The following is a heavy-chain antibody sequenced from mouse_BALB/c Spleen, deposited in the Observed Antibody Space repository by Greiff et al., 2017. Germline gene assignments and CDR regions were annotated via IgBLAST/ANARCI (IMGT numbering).Heavy chain of an antibody. CDR3: ARDYYAWFAY. CDR2: ISYSGST. J-gene: IGHJ3*01. D-gene: IGHD2-1*01. V-gene: IGHV3-2*02. Sequence: EVMLVESGPGLVKPSQSLSLTCTVTGYSITSDYAWNWIRQFPGNKLEWMGYISYSGSTSYNPSLKSRISITRDTSKNQFFLQLNSVTTEDTATYYCARDYYAWFAYWGQGTLVTVSA. CDR1: GYSITSDYA.